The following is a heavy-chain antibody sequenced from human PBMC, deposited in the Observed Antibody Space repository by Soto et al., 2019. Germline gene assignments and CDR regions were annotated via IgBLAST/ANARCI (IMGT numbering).Heavy chain of an antibody. V-gene: IGHV1-69*13. CDR1: GDTFGSYT. Sequence: SVKVSCKASGDTFGSYTINWVRQVPGQGLEWMGRVIPLFGTVNYAQKFQGRVTITADESTTTAYMELSSLRSEDMALYYCATATVVTPTTGARDGMDVWGQGTTVTVSS. D-gene: IGHD4-17*01. CDR3: ATATVVTPTTGARDGMDV. CDR2: VIPLFGTV. J-gene: IGHJ6*02.